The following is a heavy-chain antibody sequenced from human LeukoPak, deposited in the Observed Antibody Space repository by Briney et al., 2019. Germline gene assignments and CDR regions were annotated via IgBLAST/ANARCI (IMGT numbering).Heavy chain of an antibody. V-gene: IGHV1-18*01. CDR1: GYTFTSYG. D-gene: IGHD2-2*01. Sequence: ASVKVSCKASGYTFTSYGISWVRQAPGQGLEWMGWISAYNGNTNYAQKLQGRVTMTTDTSTSTAYMELSSLRSEDTAVYYCARDGTVGYCSSTSCQGWFDPWGQGTLVTVSS. CDR3: ARDGTVGYCSSTSCQGWFDP. CDR2: ISAYNGNT. J-gene: IGHJ5*02.